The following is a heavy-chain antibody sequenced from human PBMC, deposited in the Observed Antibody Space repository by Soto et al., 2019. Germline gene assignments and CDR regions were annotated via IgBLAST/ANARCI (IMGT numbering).Heavy chain of an antibody. CDR2: INAGNGNT. D-gene: IGHD2-15*01. V-gene: IGHV1-3*01. CDR3: AQDTQTPDCSGVSCH. J-gene: IGHJ4*02. CDR1: GYTFTNYA. Sequence: ASVKVSCKASGYTFTNYATHWVRQAPGQRLEWMGWINAGNGNTKYSQKFQGRVTLSRDNSKSTVYLQMNSLRVEDTAVYYCAQDTQTPDCSGVSCHWGQGTLVNV.